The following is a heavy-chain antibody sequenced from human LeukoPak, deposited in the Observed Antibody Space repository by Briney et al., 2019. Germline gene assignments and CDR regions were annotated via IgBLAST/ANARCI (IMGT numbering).Heavy chain of an antibody. CDR2: TNTDGSST. V-gene: IGHV3-74*01. CDR1: GLTFSSYS. CDR3: YGANAEH. D-gene: IGHD4-23*01. Sequence: GGSLRLACGVSGLTFSSYSMNWVRQAPGKGLVWVSGTNTDGSSTIYADSVKGRFTIARDNAKNTLYLQMNSLRAEDTAVYYCYGANAEHWGQGTLVTVSS. J-gene: IGHJ1*01.